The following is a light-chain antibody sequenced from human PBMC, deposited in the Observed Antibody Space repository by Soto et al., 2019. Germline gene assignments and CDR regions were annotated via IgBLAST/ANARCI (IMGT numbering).Light chain of an antibody. Sequence: EIVLTHSPATLSLSPGERATLSCRASQSVSSYLAWYQQKPGQAPRLLNYGASTRATGIPARFSGSGSETEFTLTISSLQAEDSAVYFCQQYNNWPTWTFGQGTKVDI. CDR2: GAS. CDR1: QSVSSY. J-gene: IGKJ1*01. CDR3: QQYNNWPTWT. V-gene: IGKV3-15*01.